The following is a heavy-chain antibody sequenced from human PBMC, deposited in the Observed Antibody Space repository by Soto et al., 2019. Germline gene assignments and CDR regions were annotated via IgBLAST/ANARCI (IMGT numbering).Heavy chain of an antibody. V-gene: IGHV5-51*01. J-gene: IGHJ6*02. CDR2: TYPGDSDT. CDR3: ARPIYGSGQAGNYGMDV. D-gene: IGHD3-10*01. CDR1: GYSFTSNW. Sequence: GESLKISCKGSGYSFTSNWIGWVRQMPGKGLEWMGITYPGDSDTRYSPSFQGQVTTSADKSISTAYLQWSSLKASDTAMYYCARPIYGSGQAGNYGMDVWGQGTTVTVSS.